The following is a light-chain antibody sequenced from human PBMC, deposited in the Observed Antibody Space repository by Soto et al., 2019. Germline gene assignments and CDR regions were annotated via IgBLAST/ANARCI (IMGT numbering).Light chain of an antibody. CDR2: LNSDGSH. Sequence: QAVVTQSPSASASLGASVKLTCTLSSGHSSYAIAWHQQQPEKGPRYLMKLNSDGSHSKGDGIPDGFSGSSSGAERYLTISSLQSEDEADYYCQTWVSGIEVFGGGTKVTVL. CDR1: SGHSSYA. CDR3: QTWVSGIEV. J-gene: IGLJ2*01. V-gene: IGLV4-69*01.